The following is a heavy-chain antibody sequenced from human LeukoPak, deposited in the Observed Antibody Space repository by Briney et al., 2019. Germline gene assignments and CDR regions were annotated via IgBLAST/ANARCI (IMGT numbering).Heavy chain of an antibody. CDR1: GGTISSYY. Sequence: SETLSLTCTVSGGTISSYYWSWIRQPPGKGLEWIGYIYYSGSTNYNPSLKSRVTISVDTSKNQFSLKLSSVTAADTAVYYCASSEGCSSTSCSFDYWGQGTLVTVSS. CDR2: IYYSGST. V-gene: IGHV4-59*01. CDR3: ASSEGCSSTSCSFDY. D-gene: IGHD2-2*01. J-gene: IGHJ4*02.